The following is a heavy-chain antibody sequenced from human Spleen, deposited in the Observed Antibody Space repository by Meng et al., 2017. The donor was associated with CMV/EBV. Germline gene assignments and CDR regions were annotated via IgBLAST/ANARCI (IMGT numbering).Heavy chain of an antibody. V-gene: IGHV3-23*01. J-gene: IGHJ4*02. CDR1: GLTFSNYA. CDR2: ISGSGDST. CDR3: AKGQFFYESGGYLILDS. Sequence: GESLKISCAASGLTFSNYAMTWVRQAPGKGLEWVSSISGSGDSTYYADSVKGRLTISRDNSKNTLYLRMDSLRAEDTAVYYCAKGQFFYESGGYLILDSWGQGALVTVSS. D-gene: IGHD3-22*01.